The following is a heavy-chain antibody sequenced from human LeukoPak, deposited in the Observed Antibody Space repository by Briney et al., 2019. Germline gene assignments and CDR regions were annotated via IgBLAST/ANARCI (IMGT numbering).Heavy chain of an antibody. D-gene: IGHD3-10*01. V-gene: IGHV4-34*01. CDR2: INHSGST. CDR3: ARGLAVYGSGSYYTRSSYYYGMDV. Sequence: SETLSLTCAVYGGSFSGYYWSWIRQPLGKGLEWIGEINHSGSTNYNPSLKSRVTISVDTSKNQFSLKLSSVTAADTAVYYCARGLAVYGSGSYYTRSSYYYGMDVWGQGTTVTVSS. CDR1: GGSFSGYY. J-gene: IGHJ6*02.